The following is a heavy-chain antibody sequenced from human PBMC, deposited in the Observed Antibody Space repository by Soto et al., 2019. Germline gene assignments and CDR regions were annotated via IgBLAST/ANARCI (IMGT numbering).Heavy chain of an antibody. V-gene: IGHV3-23*01. J-gene: IGHJ4*02. CDR1: GFTFSYYA. CDR3: AKSLGDMVTFGGVIIVTLGDY. D-gene: IGHD3-16*02. CDR2: VSATGATT. Sequence: EVQLLESGGGLVQTGGSLRLSCAASGFTFSYYAMNWVRQTPGKGLEWVAHVSATGATTHYADSVKGRFSISRDNSKNTLYLQMNSLRAEDTAVYYCAKSLGDMVTFGGVIIVTLGDYWGQGTLVTVTS.